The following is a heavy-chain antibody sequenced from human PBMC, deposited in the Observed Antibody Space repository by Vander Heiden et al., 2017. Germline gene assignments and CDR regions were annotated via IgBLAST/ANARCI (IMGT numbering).Heavy chain of an antibody. CDR2: IKSKTDGGTT. V-gene: IGHV3-15*01. Sequence: EVQLVESGGGLVKPGGSLRLSCAASGFPFSNAWMIWVRQAPGKGLEWVGRIKSKTDGGTTDYAAPVKGRFTISRDDSKNTLYLQMNSLKIEDTAVYYCTTAITMIVVVTYYFDYWGQGTLVTVSS. CDR1: GFPFSNAW. J-gene: IGHJ4*02. CDR3: TTAITMIVVVTYYFDY. D-gene: IGHD3-22*01.